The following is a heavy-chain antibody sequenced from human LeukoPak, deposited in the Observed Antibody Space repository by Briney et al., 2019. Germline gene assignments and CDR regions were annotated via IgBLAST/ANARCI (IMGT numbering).Heavy chain of an antibody. V-gene: IGHV4-34*01. D-gene: IGHD6-6*01. CDR1: GGSFSGYY. J-gene: IGHJ6*03. CDR3: ATRARRPYYYYYYMDL. CDR2: INHSGST. Sequence: PSETLSLTCAVYGGSFSGYYWSWIRQPPGKGLEWIGEINHSGSTNYNPSLKSRVTISVDTSKNQFSLKLSSVTAADTAVYYCATRARRPYYYYYYMDLWGKGTTVTVSS.